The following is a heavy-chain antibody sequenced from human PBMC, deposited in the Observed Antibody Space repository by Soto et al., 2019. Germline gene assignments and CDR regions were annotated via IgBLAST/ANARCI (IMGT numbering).Heavy chain of an antibody. V-gene: IGHV3-30-3*01. CDR2: ISHDGVHK. D-gene: IGHD5-18*01. Sequence: GGSLRLSCAASGLTFDNYAMSWVRQAPGQGLEWVSVISHDGVHKFYADSVKGRFTISRENSKNTLYLEMNTLRAEDTAVYYCAREVTGLNAFDIWGQGTPVTVSS. J-gene: IGHJ3*02. CDR1: GLTFDNYA. CDR3: AREVTGLNAFDI.